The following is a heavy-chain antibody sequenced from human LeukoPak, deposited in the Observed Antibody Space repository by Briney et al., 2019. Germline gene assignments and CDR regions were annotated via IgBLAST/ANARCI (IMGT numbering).Heavy chain of an antibody. V-gene: IGHV5-51*01. D-gene: IGHD2-2*01. CDR1: GYSFTSYW. J-gene: IGHJ5*02. CDR2: IYPGDSDT. Sequence: GESLKISCQGSGYSFTSYWIGWVRQMPGKGLEWMGIIYPGDSDTRYSPSFQGQVTISADKSISTAYLQWSSLKASDTAVYYCARGFRRCSSTSCSPIAFGGFDPWGQGTLVTVSS. CDR3: ARGFRRCSSTSCSPIAFGGFDP.